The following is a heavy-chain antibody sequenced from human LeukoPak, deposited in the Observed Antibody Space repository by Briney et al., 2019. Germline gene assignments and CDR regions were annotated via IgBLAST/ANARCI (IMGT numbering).Heavy chain of an antibody. CDR2: ISGSGGNT. J-gene: IGHJ4*02. V-gene: IGHV3-23*01. D-gene: IGHD3-10*01. Sequence: KTGGSLRLSCAASGFTFSSYGMSWVRQAPGKGLEWISAISGSGGNTYYADPVKGRFSISRDNSKNTLYLQMNSLRAEDTAVYFRAKDSATYGRFDYWGQGSLVTVSS. CDR3: AKDSATYGRFDY. CDR1: GFTFSSYG.